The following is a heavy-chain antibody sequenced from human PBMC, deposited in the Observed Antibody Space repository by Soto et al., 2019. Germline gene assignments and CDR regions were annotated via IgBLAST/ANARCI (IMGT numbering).Heavy chain of an antibody. V-gene: IGHV4-30-4*01. CDR3: AREGAASHSYYYGTDV. CDR2: IYHSGST. Sequence: QVQLQESGPGLVKPSQTLSLTCTVSGGSISSGDSYWSWIRQSPGKGLEWIGYIYHSGSTYYKSSFRGRVTISVDTSKNQFSLNLNSVTAADTAVYFCAREGAASHSYYYGTDVWGQGTTVTVS. D-gene: IGHD3-16*01. CDR1: GGSISSGDSY. J-gene: IGHJ6*02.